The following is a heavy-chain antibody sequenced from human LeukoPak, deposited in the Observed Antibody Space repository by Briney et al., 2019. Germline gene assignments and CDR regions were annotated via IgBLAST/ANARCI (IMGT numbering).Heavy chain of an antibody. CDR3: ARDSYDILTGYYIPKLFDY. Sequence: GGSLRLSCAASGFTFSDYYMSWIRQAPVKGLEWVSYISSSGSTIYYADSVKGRFTISRDNAKNSLYLQMNSLRAEDTAVYYCARDSYDILTGYYIPKLFDYWGQGTLVTVSS. J-gene: IGHJ4*02. D-gene: IGHD3-9*01. CDR1: GFTFSDYY. CDR2: ISSSGSTI. V-gene: IGHV3-11*01.